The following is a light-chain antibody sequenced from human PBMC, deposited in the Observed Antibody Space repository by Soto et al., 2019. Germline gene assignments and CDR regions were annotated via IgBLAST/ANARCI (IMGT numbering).Light chain of an antibody. Sequence: EIVMTQSPATLSVSPGERATLSCRASQSISFNLAWYQQKPGQAPRLLIYDTSTRATGIPARFRGSGSGTEFTLTISSLQSEDFAVYYCQQYNKWPQTFGQGTKVEIK. CDR3: QQYNKWPQT. V-gene: IGKV3-15*01. CDR2: DTS. CDR1: QSISFN. J-gene: IGKJ1*01.